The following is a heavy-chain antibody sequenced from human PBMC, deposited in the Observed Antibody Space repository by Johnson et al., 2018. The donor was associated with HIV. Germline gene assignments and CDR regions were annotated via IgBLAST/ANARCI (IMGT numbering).Heavy chain of an antibody. V-gene: IGHV3-7*02. Sequence: VQLVESGGGVVQPGRSLRLSCAASGFTFSSYAMSWVRQAPGKGLEWVANIKQDGSEKYYVDSVKGRFTISRDNAKNSVYLQMNSLRAEDTAVYYCARAGPYDFWSGGHHDAFDIWGQGTMVTVSS. CDR1: GFTFSSYA. J-gene: IGHJ3*02. D-gene: IGHD3-3*01. CDR3: ARAGPYDFWSGGHHDAFDI. CDR2: IKQDGSEK.